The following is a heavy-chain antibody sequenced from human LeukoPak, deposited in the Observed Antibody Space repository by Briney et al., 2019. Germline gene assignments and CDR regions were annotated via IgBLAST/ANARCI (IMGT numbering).Heavy chain of an antibody. D-gene: IGHD3-10*01. Sequence: GGSLRLSCAASGFTVSSNYMSWVRQAPGKGLEWVSVIYSGGSTYYADSVKGRFTISRDNAKNSLYLHLNSLTAEDTAIYYCVRDEIRSGAFDIWGQGTMVTVSS. V-gene: IGHV3-66*01. J-gene: IGHJ3*02. CDR1: GFTVSSNY. CDR2: IYSGGST. CDR3: VRDEIRSGAFDI.